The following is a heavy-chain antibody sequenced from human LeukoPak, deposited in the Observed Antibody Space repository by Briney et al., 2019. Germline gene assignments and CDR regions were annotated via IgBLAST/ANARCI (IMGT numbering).Heavy chain of an antibody. V-gene: IGHV1-2*02. J-gene: IGHJ4*02. CDR1: GYTFTGYY. D-gene: IGHD4-17*01. Sequence: GASVKVSCKASGYTFTGYYMHWVRQAPGQGLEGMGWINPNSGGTNYAQKFQGRVTMTRDTSISTAYMELSRLRSDDTAVYYCARTVYGDYSFRDYWGQGTLVTVSS. CDR2: INPNSGGT. CDR3: ARTVYGDYSFRDY.